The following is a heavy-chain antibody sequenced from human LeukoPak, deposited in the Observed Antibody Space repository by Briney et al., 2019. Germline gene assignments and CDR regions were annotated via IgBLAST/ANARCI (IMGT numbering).Heavy chain of an antibody. Sequence: SETLSLTCTVSGGSISSSNYSWGLIRQPPGKGLEWIGIVHYNGNTYYNPSLKSRVTISVDTSKSQFSLELSSVAAADTAVYYCTRYDPAATGGWFDPWGQGTLVTVSS. CDR2: VHYNGNT. CDR1: GGSISSSNYS. J-gene: IGHJ5*02. D-gene: IGHD2-15*01. V-gene: IGHV4-39*01. CDR3: TRYDPAATGGWFDP.